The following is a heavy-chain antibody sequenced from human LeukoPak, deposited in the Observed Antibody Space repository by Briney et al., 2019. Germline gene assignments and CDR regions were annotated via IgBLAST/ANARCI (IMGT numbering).Heavy chain of an antibody. CDR1: GYTFTGYY. CDR3: ARDPYYDFWSGYYIGGWFDP. D-gene: IGHD3-3*01. J-gene: IGHJ5*02. Sequence: ASVKFSCKASGYTFTGYYMHWVRQAPGQGLEWMGWINPNSGGTNYAQKFQGRVTMTRDTSISTAYMELSRLRSDDTAVYYCARDPYYDFWSGYYIGGWFDPWGQGTLVTVSS. CDR2: INPNSGGT. V-gene: IGHV1-2*02.